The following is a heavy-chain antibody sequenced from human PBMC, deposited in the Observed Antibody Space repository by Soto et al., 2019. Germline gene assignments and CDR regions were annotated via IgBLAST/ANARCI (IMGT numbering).Heavy chain of an antibody. D-gene: IGHD5-12*01. J-gene: IGHJ6*02. CDR3: ARDRAIVATIGEDNYYYYGMDV. CDR2: TYYRSKWYF. CDR1: GDSVSRNSAA. Sequence: SQTLSLTCAISGDSVSRNSAAWNWVRQSPSRGLEWLGRTYYRSKWYFDYAVSVKSRITFNPDTSKNQFSLQLNSVTPEDTAVYYCARDRAIVATIGEDNYYYYGMDVWGQGTTVTVSS. V-gene: IGHV6-1*01.